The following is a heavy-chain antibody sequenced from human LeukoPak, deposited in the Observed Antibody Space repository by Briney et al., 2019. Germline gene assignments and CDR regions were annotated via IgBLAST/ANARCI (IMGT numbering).Heavy chain of an antibody. CDR1: GFTFSSYS. D-gene: IGHD6-13*01. CDR2: ISSSSSCI. J-gene: IGHJ4*02. Sequence: PGGSLRLSCAASGFTFSSYSMNWVRQAPGKGLEWVSSISSSSSCIYYADSVKGRFTISRDNAKNSLYLQMNSLRAEDTAVYYCANLAAASRKWGQGTLVTVSS. V-gene: IGHV3-21*01. CDR3: ANLAAASRK.